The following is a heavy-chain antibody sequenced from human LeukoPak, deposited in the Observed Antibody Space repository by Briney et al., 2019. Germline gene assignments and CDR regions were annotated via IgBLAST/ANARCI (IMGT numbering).Heavy chain of an antibody. J-gene: IGHJ6*03. V-gene: IGHV1-69*01. CDR3: ARYRAAAGTSNYYYYMDV. CDR1: GGTFSSYA. D-gene: IGHD6-13*01. CDR2: IIPIFGTA. Sequence: SVKVSCKASGGTFSSYAISWVRQAPAQGLESMGGIIPIFGTANYAQKFQGRVTITADESTSTAYMELSSLRSEDTAVYYCARYRAAAGTSNYYYYMDVWGKGTTVTVSS.